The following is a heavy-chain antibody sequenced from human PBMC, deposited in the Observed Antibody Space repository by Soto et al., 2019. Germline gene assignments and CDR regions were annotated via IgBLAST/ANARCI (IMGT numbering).Heavy chain of an antibody. D-gene: IGHD6-13*01. CDR1: GYTFTSYG. CDR3: ARVGLYSSSWYYRGPDP. Sequence: GASVKVSCKASGYTFTSYGISWVRQAPGQGLEWMGWISAYNGNTNYAQKLQGRVTMTTDTSTSTAYMELRSLRSDDTAVYYCARVGLYSSSWYYRGPDPWGQGTLVTVSS. CDR2: ISAYNGNT. J-gene: IGHJ5*02. V-gene: IGHV1-18*01.